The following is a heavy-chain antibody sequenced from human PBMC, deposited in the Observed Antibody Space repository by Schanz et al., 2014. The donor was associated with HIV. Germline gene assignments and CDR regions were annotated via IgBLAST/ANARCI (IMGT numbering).Heavy chain of an antibody. Sequence: QVPLVQSGAEVREPGASVKVSCKASGYTFNTYDINWVRQAPGQGLEWMGWMNPNTGGTNFAQKFQGRVTMTRDTSISTAFMELSSLRSDDTAVYYCARDTNFVLDVWGQGTTVTVSS. J-gene: IGHJ6*02. CDR3: ARDTNFVLDV. D-gene: IGHD2-8*01. CDR1: GYTFNTYD. CDR2: MNPNTGGT. V-gene: IGHV1-2*02.